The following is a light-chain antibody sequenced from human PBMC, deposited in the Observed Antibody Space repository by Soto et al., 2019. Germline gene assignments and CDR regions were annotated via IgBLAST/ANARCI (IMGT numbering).Light chain of an antibody. J-gene: IGLJ3*02. Sequence: QSVLTQPASGSGSPGQSITISCTGTSSDVGSYNFVSWYQQHPGKAPKLMIYEGSKRPSGVSNRFSGSKSGNTASLTISGLQAEDETDYYCCAYAGSSTWVFGGGTKVTLL. CDR3: CAYAGSSTWV. V-gene: IGLV2-23*01. CDR2: EGS. CDR1: SSDVGSYNF.